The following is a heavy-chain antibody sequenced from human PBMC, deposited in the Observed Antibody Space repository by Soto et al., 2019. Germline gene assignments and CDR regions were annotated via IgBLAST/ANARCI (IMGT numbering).Heavy chain of an antibody. Sequence: GESLKISCKGSGYTFTTFWIAWVRQMPGKGLEWMGIIYPGDSDTRYGPSFQGQVTISADKSINTAYLQWSSLRASDTALYFCARIPKGIIIQYYLDFWGQGTPVSVSS. V-gene: IGHV5-51*01. D-gene: IGHD3-10*01. J-gene: IGHJ4*02. CDR1: GYTFTTFW. CDR2: IYPGDSDT. CDR3: ARIPKGIIIQYYLDF.